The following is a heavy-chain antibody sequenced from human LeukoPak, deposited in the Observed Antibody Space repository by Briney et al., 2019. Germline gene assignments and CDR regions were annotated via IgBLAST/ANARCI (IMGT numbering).Heavy chain of an antibody. CDR2: IYYSGST. J-gene: IGHJ4*02. D-gene: IGHD6-19*01. CDR3: ARILDSAWGELGY. Sequence: SETLSLTCAVSGYSIGSGYYWGWIRQPPGKGLKWIGSIYYSGSTYYNPSLKSRVTISVDTSKNQFSLKLSSVTATDTAVYYCARILDSAWGELGYWGQGTLVTVSS. V-gene: IGHV4-38-2*01. CDR1: GYSIGSGYY.